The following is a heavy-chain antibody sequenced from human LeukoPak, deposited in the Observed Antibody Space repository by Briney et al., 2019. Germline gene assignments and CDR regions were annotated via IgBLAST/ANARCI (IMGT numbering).Heavy chain of an antibody. Sequence: SGPALVDPTQTLTLTYSLSEFSLRPSGMYVSWIRQPPGKALECLARIDWDDNKHYSPSLKTRLTISKDTSKNPVVLTMTIMDPVDTATYSSARPYSGTYCYTFDYWGQGTPVTVSS. J-gene: IGHJ4*02. D-gene: IGHD1-26*01. CDR2: IDWDDNK. CDR3: ARPYSGTYCYTFDY. V-gene: IGHV2-70*11. CDR1: EFSLRPSGMY.